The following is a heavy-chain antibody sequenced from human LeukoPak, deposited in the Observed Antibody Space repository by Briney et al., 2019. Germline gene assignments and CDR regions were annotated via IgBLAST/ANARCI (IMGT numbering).Heavy chain of an antibody. V-gene: IGHV3-74*01. J-gene: IGHJ3*02. Sequence: GGSLRLSCAASGFTFSKYWMHWVRQAPGRGLVWVSRIYIDGTGIVYASSVKGRFIISRDNAKNTLYLQMNSLRVEDTAVYYCARAPPSNGYSYHFDIWGQGTMVTVSS. CDR2: IYIDGTGI. CDR3: ARAPPSNGYSYHFDI. CDR1: GFTFSKYW. D-gene: IGHD5-18*01.